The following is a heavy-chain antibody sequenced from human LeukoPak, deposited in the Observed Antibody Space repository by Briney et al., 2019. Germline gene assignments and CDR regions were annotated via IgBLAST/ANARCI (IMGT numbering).Heavy chain of an antibody. CDR3: ARVRGWLQQSNWFDP. CDR1: GGSISSYY. CDR2: ITNIGST. Sequence: SETLSLTCTVSGGSISSYYWSWIRQSPGKGLEWIGYITNIGSTNYNPSLKSRVTISGDTPRNQFSLKLSSVTAADTAVYYCARVRGWLQQSNWFDPWGQGTLVTVSS. D-gene: IGHD5-24*01. V-gene: IGHV4-59*01. J-gene: IGHJ5*02.